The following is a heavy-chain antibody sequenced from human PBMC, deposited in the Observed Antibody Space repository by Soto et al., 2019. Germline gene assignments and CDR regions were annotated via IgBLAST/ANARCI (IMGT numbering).Heavy chain of an antibody. CDR1: GFTFGSYA. CDR3: ASGRGRYFYYGMDV. CDR2: ISGSGDRT. D-gene: IGHD1-26*01. Sequence: GGSLILSCAASGFTFGSYAVTWVRQAPGKGLEWVSVISGSGDRTYYADSVKGRFTISRDNSKNTLYLQMNSLRAEDTAVYYCASGRGRYFYYGMDVWGQGTTVTVSS. V-gene: IGHV3-23*01. J-gene: IGHJ6*02.